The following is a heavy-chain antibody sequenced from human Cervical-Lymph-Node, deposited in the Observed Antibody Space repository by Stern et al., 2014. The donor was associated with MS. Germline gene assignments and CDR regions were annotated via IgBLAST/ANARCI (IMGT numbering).Heavy chain of an antibody. CDR3: SRDSSLGMPLSFDY. V-gene: IGHV3-21*01. D-gene: IGHD1-26*01. CDR2: ISSISHYI. CDR1: GFTLGRFG. Sequence: VQLMQSGRGLVKPGGSLTLSCAASGFTLGRFGMNWVRQAPAKGLAWVSTISSISHYIYYADSVRGRFTSSRDNAKNSLYLQMNSLRAEDTAVYYCSRDSSLGMPLSFDYWGQGALVTVSS. J-gene: IGHJ4*02.